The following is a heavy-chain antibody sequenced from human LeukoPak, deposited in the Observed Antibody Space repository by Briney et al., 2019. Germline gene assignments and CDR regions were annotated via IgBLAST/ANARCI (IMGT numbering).Heavy chain of an antibody. Sequence: GESLKISCKGSGYSFTSYWIGWVRQMPGKGLEWMGIIFPGDSDTRYSPSLQGQVTISADKSISTAYLQWSSLKASDSAMYYCARAPFWGSISCSMDYWGQGTLVTVSS. CDR2: IFPGDSDT. V-gene: IGHV5-51*01. CDR1: GYSFTSYW. CDR3: ARAPFWGSISCSMDY. D-gene: IGHD2-2*01. J-gene: IGHJ4*02.